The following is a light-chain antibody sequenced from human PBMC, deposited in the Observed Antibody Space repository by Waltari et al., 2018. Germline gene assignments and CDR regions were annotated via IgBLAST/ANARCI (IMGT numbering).Light chain of an antibody. CDR1: QSISSY. V-gene: IGKV3-11*01. J-gene: IGKJ5*01. CDR2: DAS. CDR3: QQRSSLPLT. Sequence: EIVLTQSPATLSLSPGERATLSCRASQSISSYLAWYQQKPGQAPTLLIYDASTRATGIPARFSGSGSWTDFTLTITSLEPEDFAVYYCQQRSSLPLTFGQGTRLDI.